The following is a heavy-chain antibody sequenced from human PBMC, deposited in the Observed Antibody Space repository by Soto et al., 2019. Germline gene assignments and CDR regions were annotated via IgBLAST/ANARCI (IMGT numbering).Heavy chain of an antibody. CDR3: ARRKDATIKDISYYYALDV. D-gene: IGHD4-4*01. Sequence: LRLSCAASGFTISPYNMIWVRQAPGKGLQWVSYISSSSNTLYYGDSVRGRFTISRDNAKNSLYLQMNSLRDEDTAVYYCARRKDATIKDISYYYALDVWGQGTTVTV. J-gene: IGHJ6*02. CDR2: ISSSSNTL. V-gene: IGHV3-48*02. CDR1: GFTISPYN.